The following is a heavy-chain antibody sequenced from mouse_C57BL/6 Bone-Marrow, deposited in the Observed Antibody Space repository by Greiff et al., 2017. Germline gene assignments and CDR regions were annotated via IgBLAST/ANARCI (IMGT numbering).Heavy chain of an antibody. D-gene: IGHD3-3*01. V-gene: IGHV1-81*01. CDR1: GYTFTSYG. CDR3: ARWGDVWYFDV. Sequence: VQLQQPGAELARPGASVKLSCKASGYTFTSYGISWVKQRTGQGLEWIGEIYPRSGNTYYNEKFKSKATLTVDKSSSTASMELRSLTSEDAAVYFCARWGDVWYFDVWGRGTTVTVSA. J-gene: IGHJ1*03. CDR2: IYPRSGNT.